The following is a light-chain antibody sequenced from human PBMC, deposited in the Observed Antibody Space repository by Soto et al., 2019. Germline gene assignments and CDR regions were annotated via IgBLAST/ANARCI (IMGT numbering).Light chain of an antibody. CDR2: NNN. Sequence: QSVLTQPAPTSGAPGQRVTISCSGSSSNIGSRTVNWYQQLPGTAPKLLISNNNQRPSGVPDRFSGSKSGTSASLAISGLQSEDEADYYCAAWDDSLNAYVFGIGTKVTVL. CDR3: AAWDDSLNAYV. CDR1: SSNIGSRT. V-gene: IGLV1-44*01. J-gene: IGLJ1*01.